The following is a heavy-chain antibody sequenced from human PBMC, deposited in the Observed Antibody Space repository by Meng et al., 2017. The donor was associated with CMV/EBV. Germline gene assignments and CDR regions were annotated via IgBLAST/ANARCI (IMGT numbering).Heavy chain of an antibody. D-gene: IGHD3-3*01. CDR3: ASQYYDFWSGYLPPGLYGMDV. CDR2: IYYSGST. Sequence: SETLSLTCTVSGSSISSSSDYWGWIRQPPGRGLEWIGRIYYSGSTYYNPSLKSRVTISVDPSKNQFSLKLSSVTAADTAVYYCASQYYDFWSGYLPPGLYGMDVWGQGTTVTVSS. V-gene: IGHV4-39*01. J-gene: IGHJ6*02. CDR1: GSSISSSSDY.